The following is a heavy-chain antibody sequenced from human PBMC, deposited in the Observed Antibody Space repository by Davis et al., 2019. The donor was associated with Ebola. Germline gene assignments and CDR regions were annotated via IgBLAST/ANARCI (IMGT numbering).Heavy chain of an antibody. J-gene: IGHJ6*02. CDR1: GFTFSSYW. V-gene: IGHV3-30-3*01. CDR2: ISYDGSNK. CDR3: ARAKAMEIYSYGMDV. Sequence: GESLKISCAASGFTFSSYWMHWVRQAPGKGLEWVAVISYDGSNKYYADSVKGRFTISRDNSKNTLYLQMNSLRAEDTAVYYCARAKAMEIYSYGMDVWGQGTTVTVSS. D-gene: IGHD5-18*01.